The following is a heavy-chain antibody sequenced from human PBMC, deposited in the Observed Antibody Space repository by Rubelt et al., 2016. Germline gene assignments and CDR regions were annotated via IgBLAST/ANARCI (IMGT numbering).Heavy chain of an antibody. D-gene: IGHD3-9*01. CDR2: ISSSSSYI. V-gene: IGHV3-21*01. J-gene: IGHJ4*02. CDR3: ARCSSYDILTGYFYYFDY. Sequence: GGLVKPGGSLRLSCAASGFTFSSYSMNWVRQAPGKGLEWVSSISSSSSYIYYADSVKGRFTISRDNSKNTLYLQMNSLRAEDTAVYYCARCSSYDILTGYFYYFDYWGQGTLVTVSS. CDR1: GFTFSSYS.